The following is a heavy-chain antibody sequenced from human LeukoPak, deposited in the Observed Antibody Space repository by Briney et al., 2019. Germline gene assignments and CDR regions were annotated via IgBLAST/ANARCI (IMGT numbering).Heavy chain of an antibody. D-gene: IGHD3-22*01. J-gene: IGHJ6*03. CDR2: IYYSGST. CDR1: GGSISSYY. Sequence: PSETLSLTCTVSGGSISSYYWSWIRQPPGKGLEWIGYIYYSGSTNYNPSLKSRVTISVDTSKNQFSLKLSSVTAADTAVYYCARAGYYYDSSGYRQGHYYYYMDVWGKGTTVTISS. V-gene: IGHV4-59*01. CDR3: ARAGYYYDSSGYRQGHYYYYMDV.